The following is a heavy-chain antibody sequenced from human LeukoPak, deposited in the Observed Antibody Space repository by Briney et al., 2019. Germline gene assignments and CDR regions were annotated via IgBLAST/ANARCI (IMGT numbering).Heavy chain of an antibody. Sequence: GGSLRLSCAASGFTFSSYWMSWVRQAPGKGLEWVANIKHDGTQKFYVDSVKGRFTISRDNAKNSLSLQMNSLRAEDTAVYYCARDWDYYDNSGYYFEYWGQGTLVTVSS. D-gene: IGHD3-22*01. V-gene: IGHV3-7*05. CDR3: ARDWDYYDNSGYYFEY. CDR2: IKHDGTQK. J-gene: IGHJ4*02. CDR1: GFTFSSYW.